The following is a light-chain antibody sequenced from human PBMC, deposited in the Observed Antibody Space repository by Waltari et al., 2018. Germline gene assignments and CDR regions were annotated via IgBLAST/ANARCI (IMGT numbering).Light chain of an antibody. CDR1: QDILYGSNNDNY. J-gene: IGKJ4*01. CDR3: QQYFSVPPT. V-gene: IGKV4-1*01. Sequence: DIVLTQSPDSLAVSLGERDTITCKSSQDILYGSNNDNYLTWYQQKPGQPPRVLIYWASTQESGVPDRFSGSGSGTDFTLTIISLQAEDVAVYYCQQYFSVPPTFGGGTKVEIK. CDR2: WAS.